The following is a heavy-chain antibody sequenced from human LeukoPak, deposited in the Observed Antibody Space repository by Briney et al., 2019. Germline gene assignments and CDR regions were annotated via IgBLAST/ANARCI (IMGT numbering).Heavy chain of an antibody. V-gene: IGHV4-38-2*02. CDR1: GYSISSNYH. Sequence: SETLSLTCTVSGYSISSNYHWGWIRQPPGKGLEWIATIYHSGSTYYNPSLKSRVTISVDTSKNQFSLKMRSVTAADTAVYYCARGNYLGVVRAAFDYWGQGTLVTVSS. CDR3: ARGNYLGVVRAAFDY. J-gene: IGHJ4*02. D-gene: IGHD3-3*01. CDR2: IYHSGST.